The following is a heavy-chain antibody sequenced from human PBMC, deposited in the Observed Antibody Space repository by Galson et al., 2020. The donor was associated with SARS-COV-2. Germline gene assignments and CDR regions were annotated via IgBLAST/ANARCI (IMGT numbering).Heavy chain of an antibody. V-gene: IGHV3-21*06. J-gene: IGHJ3*01. Sequence: GESLKISCAASGFPFRSHSMNWVRQAPGTGLEWLSSISGSTTFKSYADSVKGRFTIFSDNAKNALYLQMDSLRAEDTAVYYCARGLQGIVGADDAFDFWGQGTMVTVSS. CDR3: ARGLQGIVGADDAFDF. CDR2: ISGSTTFK. CDR1: GFPFRSHS. D-gene: IGHD1-26*01.